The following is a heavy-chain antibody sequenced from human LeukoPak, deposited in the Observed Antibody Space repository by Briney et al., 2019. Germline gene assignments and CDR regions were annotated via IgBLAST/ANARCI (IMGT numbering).Heavy chain of an antibody. CDR3: ARVHFYDSSGYSLINP. CDR2: INPNSGGT. D-gene: IGHD3-22*01. V-gene: IGHV1-2*02. J-gene: IGHJ4*02. Sequence: GASVKVSCKASGYTFTDYYMHWVRQAPGQGLEWMGWINPNSGGTNYAQKFLGRVTMTRDTSISTAYMELSRLKSDDTAVYYCARVHFYDSSGYSLINPWGQGTLVTVSS. CDR1: GYTFTDYY.